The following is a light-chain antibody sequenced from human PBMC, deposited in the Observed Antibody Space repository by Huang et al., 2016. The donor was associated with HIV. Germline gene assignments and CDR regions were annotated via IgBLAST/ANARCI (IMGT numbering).Light chain of an antibody. CDR3: QQYNNWPRT. Sequence: IVMTQSPATLSVSPGERAPLSCRASQSVSSNLAWYQLKPGQAPRLHIYGASTRATGIPARFSGSGSGTEFSLTISSLQSEDFAVYYCQQYNNWPRTFGQGTKVEIK. J-gene: IGKJ1*01. CDR2: GAS. V-gene: IGKV3-15*01. CDR1: QSVSSN.